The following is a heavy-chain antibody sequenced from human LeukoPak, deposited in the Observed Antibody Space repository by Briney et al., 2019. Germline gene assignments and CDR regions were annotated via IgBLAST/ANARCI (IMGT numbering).Heavy chain of an antibody. V-gene: IGHV3-30-3*02. CDR1: GFTFSSYA. CDR3: AKRATVTTVWGLVDY. D-gene: IGHD4-17*01. J-gene: IGHJ4*02. CDR2: ISYDGSNK. Sequence: GGSLRLSCAASGFTFSSYAMHWVRQAPGKGLEWVAVISYDGSNKYYADSVKGRFTISRDNSKNTLYLQMNSLRAEDTAVYYCAKRATVTTVWGLVDYWGQGTLVTVSS.